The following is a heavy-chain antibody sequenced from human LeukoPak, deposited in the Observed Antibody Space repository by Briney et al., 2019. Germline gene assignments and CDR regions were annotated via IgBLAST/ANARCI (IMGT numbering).Heavy chain of an antibody. V-gene: IGHV4-38-2*02. Sequence: SETLSLTCTVSGYSISSGYYWGWIRQPPGKGLEWIGSIYHSGSTYYNPSLKSRVTISVDTSKNQFSLKLSSVTAADTAVYYCARGYYDILTGYYYWGQGTLVTVSS. D-gene: IGHD3-9*01. CDR3: ARGYYDILTGYYY. J-gene: IGHJ4*02. CDR1: GYSISSGYY. CDR2: IYHSGST.